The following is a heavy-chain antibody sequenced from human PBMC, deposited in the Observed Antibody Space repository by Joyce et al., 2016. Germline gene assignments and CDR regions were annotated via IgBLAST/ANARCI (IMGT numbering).Heavy chain of an antibody. D-gene: IGHD1-26*01. J-gene: IGHJ4*02. V-gene: IGHV5-10-1*03. CDR3: ARITGSGSYYD. CDR2: IDPSDSYT. CDR1: GYNFTSYW. Sequence: EVQLVQSGAEVKKPGQSLRIYCKGSGYNFTSYWITWVRQMTGKGLEWMGRIDPSDSYTNYSPSFQGHVTISVEKSINTAYLQWSSLKASDSAIYYCARITGSGSYYDWGQGTLVTVSS.